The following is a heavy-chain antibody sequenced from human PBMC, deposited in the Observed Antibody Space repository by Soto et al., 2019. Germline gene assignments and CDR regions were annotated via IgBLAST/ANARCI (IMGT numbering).Heavy chain of an antibody. D-gene: IGHD3-10*01. V-gene: IGHV4-31*03. J-gene: IGHJ4*02. Sequence: QVQLQESGPGLVKPSQTLSLTCTVSGGSISDGYYWSWIRQHPGKGLEWIGYINHLETTFYNPSFESRLTLSIDRTKNQFSLNLKSMSAADRAVYFCARGGGFDSFDYWGQGILVTVSS. CDR3: ARGGGFDSFDY. CDR2: INHLETT. CDR1: GGSISDGYY.